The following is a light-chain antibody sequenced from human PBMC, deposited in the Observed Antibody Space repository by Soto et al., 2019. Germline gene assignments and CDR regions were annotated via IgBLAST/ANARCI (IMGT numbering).Light chain of an antibody. CDR3: QQSYSTPIT. CDR1: QSISSY. J-gene: IGKJ5*01. CDR2: AAS. V-gene: IGKV1-39*01. Sequence: IEMTQSPSSLSVSVGDSVTIPCRASQSISSYLNWYQQKPGKAPKLLIYAASSLQSGVPSRFSGSGSGTDFTLTISSLQPEDFATYYCQQSYSTPITFGQGTRLEIK.